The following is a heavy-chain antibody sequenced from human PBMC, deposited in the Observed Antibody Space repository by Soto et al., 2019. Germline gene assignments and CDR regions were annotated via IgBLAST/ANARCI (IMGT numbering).Heavy chain of an antibody. D-gene: IGHD3-22*01. CDR1: GFTFTSSA. V-gene: IGHV1-58*02. Sequence: QMQLVQSGPEVKKPGTSVKVSCKASGFTFTSSAMQWVRQARGQRLEWIGWIVVGSGNTNYAQKFQERVTITRDMSTSTAYMELSSLRSEDSAVYYCAATYYYDSSGYPAAFDIWGQGTMVTVSS. CDR2: IVVGSGNT. J-gene: IGHJ3*02. CDR3: AATYYYDSSGYPAAFDI.